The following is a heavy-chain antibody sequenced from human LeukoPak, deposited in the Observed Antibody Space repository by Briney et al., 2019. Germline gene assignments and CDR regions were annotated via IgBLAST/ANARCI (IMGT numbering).Heavy chain of an antibody. CDR3: ARGGYDFDY. V-gene: IGHV3-33*08. CDR2: IWYDGSNK. J-gene: IGHJ4*02. D-gene: IGHD5-12*01. Sequence: GGSLRLSCAASGFTFSSYSMNWVRQAPGKGLEWVAIIWYDGSNKYYADSVKGRFTISRDNSKNTLYLQMNSLRAEDTAVYYCARGGYDFDYWGQGTLVTVSS. CDR1: GFTFSSYS.